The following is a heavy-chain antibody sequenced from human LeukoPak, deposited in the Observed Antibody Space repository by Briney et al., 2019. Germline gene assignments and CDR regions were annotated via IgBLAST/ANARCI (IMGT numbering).Heavy chain of an antibody. V-gene: IGHV4-59*08. Sequence: SETLSLTCTVSGGSISSYHWSWIRQPPGKGLEWIGYIYYSGSTNYNPSLKSRVTISVDTSKNQFSLKLSSVTAADTAVYYCAGQYYYGSGSLDYWGQGTLVTVSS. J-gene: IGHJ4*02. CDR2: IYYSGST. CDR3: AGQYYYGSGSLDY. CDR1: GGSISSYH. D-gene: IGHD3-10*01.